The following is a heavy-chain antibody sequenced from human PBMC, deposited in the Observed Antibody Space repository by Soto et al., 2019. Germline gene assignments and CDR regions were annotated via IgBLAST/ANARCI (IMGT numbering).Heavy chain of an antibody. CDR3: ARVWNDGRIDY. CDR1: GFTLSSYW. J-gene: IGHJ4*02. V-gene: IGHV3-7*01. Sequence: LRLSCTSSGFTLSSYWMSWVRQAPGQGLGWVASIKQDGSDKHYVDPVKGRFTISRDNAKNSLYLEMSSLRAENTAVYYCARVWNDGRIDYWGQGTLVTV. D-gene: IGHD1-1*01. CDR2: IKQDGSDK.